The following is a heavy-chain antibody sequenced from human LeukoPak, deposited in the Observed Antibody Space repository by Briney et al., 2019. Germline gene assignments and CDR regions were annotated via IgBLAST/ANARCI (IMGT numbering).Heavy chain of an antibody. CDR1: GGSISSYY. V-gene: IGHV4-59*01. D-gene: IGHD1-26*01. Sequence: SETLSLTCTVSGGSISSYYWSWIRQPPGKGLEWIGYIYYSGSTNYNPSLKSRVTISVDTSKNQFSLKLSSVTAADTAVYYCARGSSGSDYRSFDYWGQGTLVTVSS. J-gene: IGHJ4*02. CDR2: IYYSGST. CDR3: ARGSSGSDYRSFDY.